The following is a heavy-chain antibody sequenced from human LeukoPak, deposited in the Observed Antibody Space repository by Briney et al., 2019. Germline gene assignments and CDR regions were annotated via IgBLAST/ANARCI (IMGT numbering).Heavy chain of an antibody. D-gene: IGHD3-10*02. CDR3: ARHGVLGLFDY. V-gene: IGHV4-59*08. Sequence: SETLSLTCTVSGGSISSYCWSWIRQPPGKGLEWIGYIYYSGSTNYNPSLKSRVTISVDTSKNQFSLKLSSVTAADTAVYYCARHGVLGLFDYWGQGTLVTVSS. J-gene: IGHJ4*02. CDR2: IYYSGST. CDR1: GGSISSYC.